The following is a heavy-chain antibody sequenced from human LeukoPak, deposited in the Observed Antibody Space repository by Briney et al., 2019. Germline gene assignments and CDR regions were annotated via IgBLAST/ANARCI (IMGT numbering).Heavy chain of an antibody. J-gene: IGHJ4*02. D-gene: IGHD3-3*01. Sequence: SETLSLTCAVSGGSISSGGYSWSWIRQPPGKGLEWVGYIYYSGSTNYNPSLKSRVTISVDTSKNQFSLKLSSVTAADTAVYYCARLSQGIFYYDFWSKPFDYWAQGTLVTVSS. CDR2: IYYSGST. CDR3: ARLSQGIFYYDFWSKPFDY. CDR1: GGSISSGGYS. V-gene: IGHV4-61*08.